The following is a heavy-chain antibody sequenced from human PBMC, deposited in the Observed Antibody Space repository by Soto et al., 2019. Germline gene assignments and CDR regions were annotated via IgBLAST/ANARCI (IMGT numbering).Heavy chain of an antibody. CDR3: ARGLISGSHYSGGWYYFDS. V-gene: IGHV4-34*01. J-gene: IGHJ4*02. CDR2: INHSGSA. D-gene: IGHD1-26*01. Sequence: ETLSLTCDVYGGSFSGYIWAWIRQTPGKGLQWIGQINHSGSANYNPSLKSRVTISVHTSNSQFSLELNSVTAADTAVYYCARGLISGSHYSGGWYYFDSWGQGTQVTVS. CDR1: GGSFSGYI.